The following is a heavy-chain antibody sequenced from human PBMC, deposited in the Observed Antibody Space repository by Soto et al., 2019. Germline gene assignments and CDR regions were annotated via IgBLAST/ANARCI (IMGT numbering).Heavy chain of an antibody. Sequence: QITLKESGPPLVKPTQTLTLTCTFSGFSLSTSGVGVGWIRQPPGKALEWLALIYWDDDKRYSPSLKSRLTITKDTSKNQVVLTMTNMDPVDTATYYCARGGYSSSWYTSWFAPWGQGTLVTVSS. V-gene: IGHV2-5*02. J-gene: IGHJ5*02. CDR1: GFSLSTSGVG. CDR3: ARGGYSSSWYTSWFAP. D-gene: IGHD6-13*01. CDR2: IYWDDDK.